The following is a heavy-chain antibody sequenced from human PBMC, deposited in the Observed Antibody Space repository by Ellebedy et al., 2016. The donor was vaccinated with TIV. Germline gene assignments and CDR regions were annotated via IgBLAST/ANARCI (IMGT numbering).Heavy chain of an antibody. V-gene: IGHV4-34*01. CDR2: VNHSGST. D-gene: IGHD4-23*01. J-gene: IGHJ4*02. CDR1: GGSFSGYY. Sequence: MPSETLSLTCAVYGGSFSGYYWSWIRQPPGKGLEWIGEVNHSGSTNYNPSLKSRVTISVDTSKNQFSLKLSSVTAADTAVYYCARQFPDYGGNSPFDYWGQGTLVTVSS. CDR3: ARQFPDYGGNSPFDY.